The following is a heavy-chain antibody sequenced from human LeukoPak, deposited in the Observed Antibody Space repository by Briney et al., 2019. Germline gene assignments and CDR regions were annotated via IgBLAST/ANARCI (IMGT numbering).Heavy chain of an antibody. V-gene: IGHV1-69*04. CDR2: IIPILGIA. Sequence: SVRVSCKASGGTFSSYAISWVRQAPGQGLEWMGRIIPILGIANYAQKFQGRVTITADKSTSTAYMELSSLRPEDTAVYYCALATVTSNDAFDIWGQGTMVTVSS. CDR3: ALATVTSNDAFDI. J-gene: IGHJ3*02. CDR1: GGTFSSYA. D-gene: IGHD4-17*01.